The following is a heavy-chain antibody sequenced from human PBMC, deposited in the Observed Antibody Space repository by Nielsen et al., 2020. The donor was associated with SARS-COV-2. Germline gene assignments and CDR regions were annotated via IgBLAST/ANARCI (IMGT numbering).Heavy chain of an antibody. V-gene: IGHV1-2*06. J-gene: IGHJ4*02. CDR1: GYTFTGYY. Sequence: ASVKVSCKASGYTFTGYYMHWVRQAPGQGLEWMGRINPNSGGTNYAQKFQGRVTMTRDTSISTAYMELSRLRSDDTAVYYCARRGYYGSGSHFDYWGQGTLVTVSS. D-gene: IGHD3-10*01. CDR2: INPNSGGT. CDR3: ARRGYYGSGSHFDY.